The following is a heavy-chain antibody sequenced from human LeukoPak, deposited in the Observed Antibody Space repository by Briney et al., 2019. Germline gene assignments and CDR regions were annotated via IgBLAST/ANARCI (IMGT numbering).Heavy chain of an antibody. CDR2: MNPNSGNT. D-gene: IGHD2-2*01. Sequence: ASVKVSCKASGYTFTSYDINWVRQATGQGLEWMGWMNPNSGNTGYAQKFQGRVTMTRNTSISTAYMELSSLRSEDTAVYLCARGSSTSSYYYYGMDVWGQGTTVTVSS. CDR3: ARGSSTSSYYYYGMDV. J-gene: IGHJ6*02. CDR1: GYTFTSYD. V-gene: IGHV1-8*01.